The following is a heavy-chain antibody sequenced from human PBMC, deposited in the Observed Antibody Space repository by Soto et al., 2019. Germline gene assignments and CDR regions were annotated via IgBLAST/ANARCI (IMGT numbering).Heavy chain of an antibody. J-gene: IGHJ4*02. V-gene: IGHV1-69*01. CDR3: ARVLRPGRSFEY. CDR2: IIPIFGTA. D-gene: IGHD3-10*01. Sequence: QVQLVQSGAEVRKPGSSVKVSCKASGGSFSSYPFTWVRQAPGQGLEWMGGIIPIFGTANYAQRFQGRVTFTADASTRTAYINLRSLRSEDTALYYCARVLRPGRSFEYWGQGTVVTVSS. CDR1: GGSFSSYP.